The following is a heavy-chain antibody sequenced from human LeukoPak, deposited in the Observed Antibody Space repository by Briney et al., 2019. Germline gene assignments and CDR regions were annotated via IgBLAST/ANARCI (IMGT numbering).Heavy chain of an antibody. Sequence: PGGSLRLSCAASGFTVSSNYMSWVRQAPGKGLEWVSVIYSGGSTYYADSVKGRFTISRDNSKNTLYLQMNSLRAEDTAVYYCAKEAYSNYPPFDYWGQGTLVTVSS. CDR1: GFTVSSNY. CDR2: IYSGGST. V-gene: IGHV3-53*01. CDR3: AKEAYSNYPPFDY. D-gene: IGHD4-11*01. J-gene: IGHJ4*02.